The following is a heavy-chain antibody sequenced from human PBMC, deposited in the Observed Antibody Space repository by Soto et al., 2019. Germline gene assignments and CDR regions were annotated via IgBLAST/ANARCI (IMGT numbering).Heavy chain of an antibody. V-gene: IGHV1-69*05. J-gene: IGHJ4*02. CDR3: TRNKWLPLKTLDY. CDR2: IIPIFGTA. Sequence: SVKVSCKASGGTFSSYAISWVRQAPGQGLEWMGGIIPIFGTANYAQKFQGRFTISRDNSKSMLYLQMDSLKAKDTAMYYCTRNKWLPLKTLDYWGQGTLVTVSS. CDR1: GGTFSSYA. D-gene: IGHD3-22*01.